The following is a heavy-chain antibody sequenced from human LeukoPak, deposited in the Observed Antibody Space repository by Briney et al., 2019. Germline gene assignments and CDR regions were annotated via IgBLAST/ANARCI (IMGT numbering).Heavy chain of an antibody. V-gene: IGHV5-10-1*01. CDR2: IDPSDSYT. J-gene: IGHJ3*02. CDR1: GYSFTSYW. D-gene: IGHD2-15*01. Sequence: GESLKISCKGSGYSFTSYWISWVRQMPGKGLEWTGRIDPSDSYTNYSPSFQGHVTISADKSISTAYLQWSSLKASDTAMYYCARHVVYCSGGSCTSGRFDIWGQGTMVTVSS. CDR3: ARHVVYCSGGSCTSGRFDI.